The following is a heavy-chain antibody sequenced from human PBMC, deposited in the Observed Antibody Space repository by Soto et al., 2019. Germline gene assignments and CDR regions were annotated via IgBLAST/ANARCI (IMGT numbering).Heavy chain of an antibody. D-gene: IGHD1-20*01. CDR3: ARDRMSIIDY. Sequence: SETLSLTCTVSGGSISSGGYYWSWIRQHPGKGLEWIGYIYYSGSTYYNPSLKSRVTISVDTSKNQFSLKLSSVTAADTAVYYCARDRMSIIDYWGQGTLVTVSS. V-gene: IGHV4-31*03. J-gene: IGHJ4*02. CDR1: GGSISSGGYY. CDR2: IYYSGST.